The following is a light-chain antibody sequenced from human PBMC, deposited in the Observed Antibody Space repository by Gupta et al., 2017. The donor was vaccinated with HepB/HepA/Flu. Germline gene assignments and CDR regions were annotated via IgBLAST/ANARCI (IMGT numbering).Light chain of an antibody. Sequence: SYELTQPTSVSVSPGQKASITCSGDKLGDKYACWYQQKPGPSSVLVIYQDSKRSSGIPELFSGSNSGNTATLTISGTQAMDAADYYCQALDSCTVVFGGGTKLTVL. V-gene: IGLV3-1*01. J-gene: IGLJ2*01. CDR3: QALDSCTVV. CDR2: QDS. CDR1: KLGDKY.